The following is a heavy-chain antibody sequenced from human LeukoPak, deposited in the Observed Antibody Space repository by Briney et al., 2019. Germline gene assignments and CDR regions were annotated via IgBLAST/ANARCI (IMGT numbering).Heavy chain of an antibody. Sequence: SETLSLTCTVSGGSISSSSYYWGWIRQPPGKGLEWIGSIYYSGSTYYNPSLKSRVTISVDTSKNQFSLKLSSVTAADTAVYYCARGLAAAGTIFDYWGQGTLVTVSS. J-gene: IGHJ4*02. D-gene: IGHD6-13*01. CDR2: IYYSGST. CDR1: GGSISSSSYY. V-gene: IGHV4-39*01. CDR3: ARGLAAAGTIFDY.